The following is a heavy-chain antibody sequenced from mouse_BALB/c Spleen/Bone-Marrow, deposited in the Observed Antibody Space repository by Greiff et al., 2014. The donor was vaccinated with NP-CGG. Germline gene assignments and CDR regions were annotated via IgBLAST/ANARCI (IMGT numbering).Heavy chain of an antibody. D-gene: IGHD2-2*01. CDR2: INPSNGRT. CDR1: GYTFTSYW. Sequence: VQLQESGAELVKPGASVKLSCKASGYTFTSYWTHWVKQRPGQGLEWIGEINPSNGRTNYNEKFKIKATLTVDKSSNTAYMQHSRQTSEDSAVYYCARSGYDGFAYWGTGTLVTVSA. CDR3: ARSGYDGFAY. V-gene: IGHV1S81*02. J-gene: IGHJ3*01.